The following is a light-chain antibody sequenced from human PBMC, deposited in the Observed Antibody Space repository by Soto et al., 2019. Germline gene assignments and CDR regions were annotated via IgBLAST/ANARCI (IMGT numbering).Light chain of an antibody. V-gene: IGKV1-5*03. CDR1: QTISSW. J-gene: IGKJ1*01. CDR2: KAS. CDR3: QHYNSYSEA. Sequence: QMTQSPSTLSGSVGDRVTITCRASQTISSWLAWYQQKPGKAPKLLIYKASTLKSGVPSRFSGSGSGTEFTLTISSLQPDDFATYYCQHYNSYSEAFGQGTKVDNK.